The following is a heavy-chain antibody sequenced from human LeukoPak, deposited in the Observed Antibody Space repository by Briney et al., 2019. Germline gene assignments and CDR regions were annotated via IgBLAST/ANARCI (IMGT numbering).Heavy chain of an antibody. CDR1: GFTFSSYS. J-gene: IGHJ4*02. D-gene: IGHD6-19*01. CDR3: ARVQGGGYRTADY. V-gene: IGHV3-21*01. CDR2: ISSSSSYI. Sequence: GGSLSLSCAASGFTFSSYSMNWVRQAPGKGLEWVSSISSSSSYIYYADSVKGRFTISRDDSKNTLFLQMNSLRGEDTAMYYCARVQGGGYRTADYWGQGTLVTVSS.